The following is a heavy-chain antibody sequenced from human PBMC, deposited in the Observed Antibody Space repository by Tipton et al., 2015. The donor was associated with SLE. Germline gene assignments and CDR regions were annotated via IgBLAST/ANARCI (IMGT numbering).Heavy chain of an antibody. CDR3: ARGGYSSGWYGDYFVY. D-gene: IGHD6-19*01. Sequence: TLSLTCTVSGGSISSYYWGLIRQPAGKGLEWIGRVYSSGSTIYNPSIKSRITISLDTSKTQFSLKLRSVTAADTAIYYCARGGYSSGWYGDYFVYCGQGTLVTVSS. CDR1: GGSISSYY. V-gene: IGHV4-4*07. J-gene: IGHJ4*02. CDR2: VYSSGST.